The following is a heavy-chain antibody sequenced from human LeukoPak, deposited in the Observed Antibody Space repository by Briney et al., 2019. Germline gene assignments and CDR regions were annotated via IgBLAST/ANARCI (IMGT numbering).Heavy chain of an antibody. D-gene: IGHD3-22*01. Sequence: GGSLRLSCAASGFTFDDYAMHWARQAPGKGLEWVSGINWNSNNIDYADSVKGRFTISRDNAKNSLYLQMNSLRAEDTALYYSAKASSGYYSAILGWGQGTLVTVSS. J-gene: IGHJ4*02. CDR1: GFTFDDYA. V-gene: IGHV3-9*01. CDR2: INWNSNNI. CDR3: AKASSGYYSAILG.